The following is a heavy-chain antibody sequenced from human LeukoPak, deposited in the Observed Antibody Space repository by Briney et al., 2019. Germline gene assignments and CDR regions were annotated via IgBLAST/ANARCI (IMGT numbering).Heavy chain of an antibody. V-gene: IGHV1-3*02. J-gene: IGHJ3*02. Sequence: ASVKVSCKASGYTFTSYAMHWVRQAPGQRLEWMGWSNAGNGNTKYSQEFQGRVTITRDTSASTAYMELSSLRSEDMAVYYCARARSSYGYGDAFDIWGQGTMVTVSS. CDR3: ARARSSYGYGDAFDI. CDR2: SNAGNGNT. CDR1: GYTFTSYA. D-gene: IGHD5-18*01.